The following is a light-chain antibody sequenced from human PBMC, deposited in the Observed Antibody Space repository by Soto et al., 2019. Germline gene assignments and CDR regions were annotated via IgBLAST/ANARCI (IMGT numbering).Light chain of an antibody. CDR2: GAS. CDR3: QQYGSSPLT. CDR1: QIVSSSY. Sequence: EIVLTQSPGTLSLSPGERATLSCRASQIVSSSYLAWYQQKPGQAPRLLINGASSRATGIPDRFSGSGSGTDFTLTISRLEPEDFAVYYRQQYGSSPLTFGGGTKVEIK. V-gene: IGKV3-20*01. J-gene: IGKJ4*01.